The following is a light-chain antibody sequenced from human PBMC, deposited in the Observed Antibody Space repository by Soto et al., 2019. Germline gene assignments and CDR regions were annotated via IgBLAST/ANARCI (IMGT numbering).Light chain of an antibody. CDR2: GAS. CDR3: QQYGTSPLT. V-gene: IGKV3-20*01. CDR1: QSVNNDY. J-gene: IGKJ4*01. Sequence: ETVLTQSPGTLSLSPGERATLSCRATQSVNNDYLAWYQQRPGLAPRLLIFGASGRATGIPDRFSGSGSGTDFTLTISRLEPEDFAISYCQQYGTSPLTFGGGTKVDIK.